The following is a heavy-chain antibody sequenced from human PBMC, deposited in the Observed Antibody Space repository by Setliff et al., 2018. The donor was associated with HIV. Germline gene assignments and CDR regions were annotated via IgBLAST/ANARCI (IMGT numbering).Heavy chain of an antibody. CDR2: IYHSGST. Sequence: KTSETLSLTCAVSNYSISSAYYWGWIRHPPGKGLEWIGSIYHSGSTYYNPSLKSRVTISVDTSKNQFSLKLSSVTAADTAVYYCARRPAGAVAGGYGMDVWGQGTTGTVS. V-gene: IGHV4-38-2*01. D-gene: IGHD6-19*01. CDR1: NYSISSAYY. CDR3: ARRPAGAVAGGYGMDV. J-gene: IGHJ6*02.